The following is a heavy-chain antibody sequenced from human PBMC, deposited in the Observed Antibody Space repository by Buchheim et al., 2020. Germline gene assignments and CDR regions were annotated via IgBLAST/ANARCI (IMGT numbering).Heavy chain of an antibody. J-gene: IGHJ4*02. CDR2: IAYSGAT. D-gene: IGHD3-16*01. CDR1: GGSISGGGDY. Sequence: QVQLQESGPGLVKPSGTLSLTCTVSGGSISGGGDYWTWIRQHPGKGLEWIGYIAYSGATYYNPSLKGRVIMSVDTSKNHFSLKLTSVTAADTAVYYCARDAYYFDSWGQGTL. CDR3: ARDAYYFDS. V-gene: IGHV4-31*03.